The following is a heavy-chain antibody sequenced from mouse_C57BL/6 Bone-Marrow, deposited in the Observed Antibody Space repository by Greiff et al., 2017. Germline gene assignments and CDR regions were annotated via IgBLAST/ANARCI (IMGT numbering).Heavy chain of an antibody. V-gene: IGHV1-81*01. CDR1: GYTFTSYG. Sequence: QVQLKQSGAELARPGASVKLSCKASGYTFTSYGISWVKQRTGQGLEWIGEIYPRSGNTYYNEKFKGKATLTSDTSSSTAYMQLSSLTSEDSAIYFCAREGYFDYWGQGTTLTVSS. CDR3: AREGYFDY. CDR2: IYPRSGNT. J-gene: IGHJ2*01.